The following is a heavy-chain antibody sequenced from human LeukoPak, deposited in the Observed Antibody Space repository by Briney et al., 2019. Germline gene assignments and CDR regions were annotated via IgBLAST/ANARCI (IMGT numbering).Heavy chain of an antibody. CDR1: GDSISTTY. CDR2: VSDTGSP. D-gene: IGHD2-15*01. J-gene: IGHJ3*02. Sequence: SETLSLTCTVSGDSISTTYWSWIRQPPGKGLEWIGYVSDTGSPDYSPSLKSRVTISADTSKNKIFLILASATAADTAVYYCARDCSGDSCPRGVSAFDIWGQGTMVTVSS. CDR3: ARDCSGDSCPRGVSAFDI. V-gene: IGHV4-59*01.